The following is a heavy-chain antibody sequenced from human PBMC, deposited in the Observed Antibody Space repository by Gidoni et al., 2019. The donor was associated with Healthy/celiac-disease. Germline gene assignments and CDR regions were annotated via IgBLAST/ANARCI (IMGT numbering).Heavy chain of an antibody. CDR1: GLTFSDYY. CDR2: IGSSGSTI. Sequence: QVQLVESGGVLVKPGGSLRLSCAASGLTFSDYYMSWFRQAPGKGLEWFSYIGSSGSTIYYADTVKGRFTISRDNAKNSLYLQMNSLRAEDTAVYYCARGTAKAPDYYYGMDVWGQGTTVTVSS. D-gene: IGHD5-18*01. V-gene: IGHV3-11*01. CDR3: ARGTAKAPDYYYGMDV. J-gene: IGHJ6*02.